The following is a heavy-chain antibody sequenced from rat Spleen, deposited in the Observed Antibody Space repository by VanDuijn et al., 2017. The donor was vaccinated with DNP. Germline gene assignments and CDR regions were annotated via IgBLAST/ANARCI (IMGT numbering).Heavy chain of an antibody. D-gene: IGHD1-1*01. J-gene: IGHJ2*01. CDR3: VRANSGDTFDN. V-gene: IGHV4-2*01. Sequence: EVQLVESGGGLVQPGRSLKLSCAASGFNFNNYWMGWVRQAPGKGLEWIGEINMDSSTINYTPSLKDKVTISRDNDQNSLYLQMCKLGPEDTAIYYCVRANSGDTFDNWGQGVMVTVSS. CDR2: INMDSSTI. CDR1: GFNFNNYW.